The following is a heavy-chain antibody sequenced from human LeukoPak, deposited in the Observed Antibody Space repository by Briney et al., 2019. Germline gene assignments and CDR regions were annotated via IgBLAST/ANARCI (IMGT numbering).Heavy chain of an antibody. CDR2: FSGSGGST. D-gene: IGHD1-26*01. V-gene: IGHV3-23*01. CDR1: GFTFSSYA. J-gene: IGHJ3*02. CDR3: AKDGAGYRYSGTQGGAFDN. Sequence: GGSLRLSCSASGFTFSSYAMSWVRQAPGKGLEGVSAFSGSGGSTYYADSVKGRFTISRDNSKNPLYLQMNSLGTEDTAVYYCAKDGAGYRYSGTQGGAFDNWGQGTMVTVSS.